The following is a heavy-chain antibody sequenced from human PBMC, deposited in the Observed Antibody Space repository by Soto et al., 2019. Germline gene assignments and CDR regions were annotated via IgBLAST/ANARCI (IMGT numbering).Heavy chain of an antibody. CDR2: ISAYNGNT. J-gene: IGHJ4*02. CDR1: GYTFTSYG. Sequence: QVQLVQSGAEVKKPGASVKVSCKASGYTFTSYGISWVRQAPGQGLEWMGWISAYNGNTNYAQKLQGRVTITTDTSTSTAYMELRRLRSDDTAVYYCARDRLLWFGELDIDYWGQGTLVTVSS. CDR3: ARDRLLWFGELDIDY. V-gene: IGHV1-18*01. D-gene: IGHD3-10*01.